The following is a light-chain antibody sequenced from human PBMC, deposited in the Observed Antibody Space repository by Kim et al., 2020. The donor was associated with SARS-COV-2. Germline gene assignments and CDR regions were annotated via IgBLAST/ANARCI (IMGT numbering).Light chain of an antibody. J-gene: IGKJ2*01. V-gene: IGKV3-11*01. CDR2: DVS. Sequence: LSPGERANLSCRASQSVGNSLAWYQHRPGQAPRLLMYDVSNRAAGIPARFSGSGSGTDFTLTITSLDPEDFAVYYCQQRRDWPAYTFGQGTKLEI. CDR1: QSVGNS. CDR3: QQRRDWPAYT.